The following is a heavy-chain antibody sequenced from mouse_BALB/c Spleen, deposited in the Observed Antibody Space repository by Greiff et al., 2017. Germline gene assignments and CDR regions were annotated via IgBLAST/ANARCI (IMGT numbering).Heavy chain of an antibody. CDR2: ISDGGSYT. D-gene: IGHD1-1*01. J-gene: IGHJ4*01. V-gene: IGHV5-4*02. Sequence: EVMLVESGGGLVKPGGSLKLSCAASGFTFSDYYMYWVRQTPEKRLEWVATISDGGSYTYYPDSVKGRFTISRDNAKNNLYLQMSSLKSEDTAMYYCARGLYYGSSYDARDYWGQGTSVTVSA. CDR1: GFTFSDYY. CDR3: ARGLYYGSSYDARDY.